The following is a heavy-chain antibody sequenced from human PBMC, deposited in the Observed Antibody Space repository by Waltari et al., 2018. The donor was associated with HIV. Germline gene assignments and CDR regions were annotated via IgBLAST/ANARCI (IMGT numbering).Heavy chain of an antibody. CDR2: IYNSGST. J-gene: IGHJ2*01. CDR3: ARGRHSSGYSLWYFDL. Sequence: QVQLQESGPGLVKPSETLSLTCTVSGGPSSSYYWTWFLPPPGKGLEWIAYIYNSGSTNYNPSLKSRVTISVDTSKNQFSLELSSVTAADTAVYYCARGRHSSGYSLWYFDLWGRGTLVTVSS. CDR1: GGPSSSYY. V-gene: IGHV4-59*01. D-gene: IGHD3-22*01.